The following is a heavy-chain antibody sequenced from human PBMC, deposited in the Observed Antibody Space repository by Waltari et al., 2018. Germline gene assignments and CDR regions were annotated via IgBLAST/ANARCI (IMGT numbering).Heavy chain of an antibody. V-gene: IGHV1-2*02. CDR1: GYRFTLHY. CDR3: ARGYYGDFTLDY. Sequence: QVQLVQSGAAVKKPGASVKVSCKAYGYRFTLHYIHWVRQAPGQGREWMGWSNPNSGGTNYAQKFQGRVTMTSDTSISTAYMEVSRLRSDDTAVYYCARGYYGDFTLDYWGQGTLVTVSS. J-gene: IGHJ4*02. CDR2: SNPNSGGT. D-gene: IGHD4-17*01.